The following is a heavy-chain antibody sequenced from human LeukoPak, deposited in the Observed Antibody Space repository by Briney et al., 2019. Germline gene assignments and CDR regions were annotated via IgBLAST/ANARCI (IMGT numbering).Heavy chain of an antibody. J-gene: IGHJ4*02. CDR2: INYSGTT. CDR3: GRLFDS. CDR1: GGAIVSDNFY. Sequence: SETLSLTCTVSGGAIVSDNFYWGWVRQPPGKGLEWVGSINYSGTTYYNPSLRSRVSISVDTSRTQFFLRLNSVTAADTAVYYCGRLFDSWGQGILVTVSS. V-gene: IGHV4-39*01.